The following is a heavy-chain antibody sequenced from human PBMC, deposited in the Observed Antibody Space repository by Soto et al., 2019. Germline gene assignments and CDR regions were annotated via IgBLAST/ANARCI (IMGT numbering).Heavy chain of an antibody. J-gene: IGHJ6*02. Sequence: QVQLQQSGPGLVKPSQTLSLTCAISGDSVSSNSAAWNWIRQSPSRGLEWLGRTYYRSKWYNDYALAEKSRITSNPDPSKNHSSLQLNAVAPEDTAVYYCAREDCNGPTAYYYGMDVWGQGTTVNVSS. CDR2: TYYRSKWYN. CDR1: GDSVSSNSAA. CDR3: AREDCNGPTAYYYGMDV. D-gene: IGHD2-21*02. V-gene: IGHV6-1*01.